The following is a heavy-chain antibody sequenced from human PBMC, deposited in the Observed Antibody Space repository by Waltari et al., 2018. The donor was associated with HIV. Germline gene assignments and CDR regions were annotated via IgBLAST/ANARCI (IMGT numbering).Heavy chain of an antibody. CDR3: ARLPVLNYSWDDF. Sequence: QVQLLSSAAEVTKPGASVKVSCKVYGYTLIGHYFHGVRQAPGQGLEWMVRSNPKSGVTNYAQKFESRVTMTMDTSISTAYMEFKSLRSDDTAVYYCARLPVLNYSWDDFWGQGTMVIVSS. V-gene: IGHV1-2*06. J-gene: IGHJ3*01. CDR2: SNPKSGVT. CDR1: GYTLIGHY. D-gene: IGHD3-10*01.